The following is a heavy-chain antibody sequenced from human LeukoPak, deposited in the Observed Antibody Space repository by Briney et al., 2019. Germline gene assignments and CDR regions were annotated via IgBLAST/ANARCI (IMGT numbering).Heavy chain of an antibody. CDR3: ARDKAVTTEVTQYFQH. CDR1: GYTFTNYG. CDR2: ISAYNGYT. D-gene: IGHD4-11*01. Sequence: ASVKVSCKASGYTFTNYGVSWVRQAPGQGLEWMGWISAYNGYTNYAQKFQFRVTMTTDTSTSTAYMELRSLTSDDTAAYYCARDKAVTTEVTQYFQHWGQGTLVTVSS. J-gene: IGHJ1*01. V-gene: IGHV1-18*01.